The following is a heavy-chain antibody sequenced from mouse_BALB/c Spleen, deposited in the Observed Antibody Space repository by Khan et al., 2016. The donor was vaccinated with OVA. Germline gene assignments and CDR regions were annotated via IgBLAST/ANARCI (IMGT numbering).Heavy chain of an antibody. CDR2: ISSLAYSI. CDR1: GFTFSDYG. V-gene: IGHV5-15*02. J-gene: IGHJ4*01. CDR3: VRWAMDY. Sequence: EVELVESGGGLVQPGGSRKLSCAASGFTFSDYGMAWVRQAPGKGPEWVAFISSLAYSIYYADTVPGRFTISRENAKNTLYLEMSSLRSEDTAMYFCVRWAMDYWGQGTSVTVAS.